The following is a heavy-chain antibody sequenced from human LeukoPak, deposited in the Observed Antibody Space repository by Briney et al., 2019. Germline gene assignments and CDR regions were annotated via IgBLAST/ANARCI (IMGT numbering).Heavy chain of an antibody. V-gene: IGHV1-8*03. D-gene: IGHD5-12*01. Sequence: RASVKVSFKASGYTFTSYDINWVRQATGQGLEWMGWMNPNSGSTGYAQKFQGRVTITRNTSISTAYMELSGLRSEDTAVYYCARGRSTGYPYYFEYWGQGTLVTVSS. CDR3: ARGRSTGYPYYFEY. J-gene: IGHJ4*02. CDR1: GYTFTSYD. CDR2: MNPNSGST.